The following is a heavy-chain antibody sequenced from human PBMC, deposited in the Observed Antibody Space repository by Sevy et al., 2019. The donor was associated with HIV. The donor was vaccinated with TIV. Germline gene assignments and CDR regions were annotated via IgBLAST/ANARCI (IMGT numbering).Heavy chain of an antibody. V-gene: IGHV4-30-4*01. CDR1: GGSINSGDYY. Sequence: SETLSLTCTVSGGSINSGDYYWNWIRQPPGKGLEWIGYIFYSGSTYYNPSLESRVAISLDKSKNQFSVKLTSVKGADTAVYYCVRSIAVAGTFAFDNWGQGALVTVSS. D-gene: IGHD6-19*01. CDR2: IFYSGST. J-gene: IGHJ4*02. CDR3: VRSIAVAGTFAFDN.